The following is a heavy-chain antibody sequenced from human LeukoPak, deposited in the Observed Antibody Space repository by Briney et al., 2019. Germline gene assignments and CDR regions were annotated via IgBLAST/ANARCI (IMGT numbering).Heavy chain of an antibody. J-gene: IGHJ3*02. CDR1: GFTFSSHC. V-gene: IGHV3-7*01. Sequence: GGSLRLSCEASGFTFSSHCMSWVRQAPGKGLEWVANIKQDGSEKYYVDSVKGRFTISSDNAKNSLYLQMSILRAADTAVYYCARVRIAVAVSAFDIWGQGTMVTVSS. D-gene: IGHD6-19*01. CDR3: ARVRIAVAVSAFDI. CDR2: IKQDGSEK.